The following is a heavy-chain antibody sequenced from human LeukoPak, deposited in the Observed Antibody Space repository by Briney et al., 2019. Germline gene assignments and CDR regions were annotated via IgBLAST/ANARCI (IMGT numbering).Heavy chain of an antibody. J-gene: IGHJ4*02. CDR1: GFTFSSYD. CDR2: IGTAGDT. Sequence: PGGSLRLSCAASGFTFSSYDMHWVRQATGKGLEWVSAIGTAGDTYYPGSVKGRFTISRENAKNSLYLQMNSLRAGDTAVYYCARGGYCSSTSCYVFDYWGQGTLVTVSS. CDR3: ARGGYCSSTSCYVFDY. D-gene: IGHD2-2*01. V-gene: IGHV3-13*01.